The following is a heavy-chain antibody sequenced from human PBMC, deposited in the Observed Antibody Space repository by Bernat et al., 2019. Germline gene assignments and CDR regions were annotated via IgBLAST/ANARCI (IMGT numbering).Heavy chain of an antibody. J-gene: IGHJ4*02. CDR3: VKGGYCSGGSCYPGYYFDY. CDR1: GFTFTYYA. CDR2: ISGSGGST. V-gene: IGHV3-23*04. Sequence: EVQLVESGGGLVQPGGSLRLSCAASGFTFTYYAMSWVRQAPGKGLEWVSGISGSGGSTYDADAVKGRCTISRDNSKNTLYLQMNSLRAEDTAVYYCVKGGYCSGGSCYPGYYFDYGGQGTLVTVSS. D-gene: IGHD2-15*01.